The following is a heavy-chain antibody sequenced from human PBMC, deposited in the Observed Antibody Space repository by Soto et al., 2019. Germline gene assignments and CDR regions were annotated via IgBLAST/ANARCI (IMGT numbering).Heavy chain of an antibody. V-gene: IGHV3-74*01. CDR2: ISSGGTTT. D-gene: IGHD3-22*01. CDR1: GFTFGSHW. J-gene: IGHJ4*02. CDR3: ARFGTSYDTSGFLY. Sequence: EVQLVESGGGLVQPGGSLRLSCAASGFTFGSHWMHWVRQAPGKGLVYVSRISSGGTTTNYAESVKGRFTISIDNARNTLYLQMNSLRVEDTAVYYCARFGTSYDTSGFLYWGQGTPVTVSS.